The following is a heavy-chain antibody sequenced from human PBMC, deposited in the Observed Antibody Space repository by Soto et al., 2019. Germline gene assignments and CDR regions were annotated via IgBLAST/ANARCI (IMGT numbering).Heavy chain of an antibody. Sequence: GESLKISCAASGFTFSDYYMSWISQAPGKGLEWVSYISSSSSYTNYADSVKGRFTISRDNAKNSLYLQMNSLRAEDTAVYYCARHYNWNYRFSWFDPWGQGTLVTVSS. CDR3: ARHYNWNYRFSWFDP. CDR1: GFTFSDYY. V-gene: IGHV3-11*06. CDR2: ISSSSSYT. J-gene: IGHJ5*02. D-gene: IGHD1-7*01.